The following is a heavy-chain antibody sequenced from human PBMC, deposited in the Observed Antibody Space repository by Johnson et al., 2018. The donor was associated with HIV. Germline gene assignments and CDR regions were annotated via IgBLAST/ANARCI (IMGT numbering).Heavy chain of an antibody. J-gene: IGHJ3*02. CDR2: ISWNSGSI. CDR1: GFKFSSYG. V-gene: IGHV3-48*04. Sequence: VQLVESGGGLVQPGGSLRLSCAASGFKFSSYGMSWVRQAPGKGLEWVSGISWNSGSIGYADSVKGRFTISRDNPKNSLYLQMNSLRVEDTAVYYCARQRGCDIWGQGTMVTVSS. CDR3: ARQRGCDI.